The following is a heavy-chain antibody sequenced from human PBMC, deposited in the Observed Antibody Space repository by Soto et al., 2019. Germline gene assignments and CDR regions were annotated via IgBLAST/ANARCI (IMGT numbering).Heavy chain of an antibody. CDR2: IYYSGST. Sequence: QLQLQESGPGLVKPSETLSLTCTVSGGSISSSSYYWGWIRQPPGKGLEWIGSIYYSGSTYYNPSLKSRVTISVDTSKNQCSLKLSSVTAADTAVYYCARHRGSYIHYYGMDVWGQGTTVTVSS. CDR3: ARHRGSYIHYYGMDV. J-gene: IGHJ6*02. V-gene: IGHV4-39*01. D-gene: IGHD1-26*01. CDR1: GGSISSSSYY.